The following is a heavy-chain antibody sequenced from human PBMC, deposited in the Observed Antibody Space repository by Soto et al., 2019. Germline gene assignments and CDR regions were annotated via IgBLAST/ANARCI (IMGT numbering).Heavy chain of an antibody. D-gene: IGHD5-12*01. V-gene: IGHV1-3*01. J-gene: IGHJ5*02. CDR3: ARGPLRNWFDP. Sequence: QVQLVQSGAEVKKPGASVKVSCKASGCTFTSYAMHWVRQAPGQRLEWMGWINAGNGNTKYSQKFQGRVTITKNTSASTAYMELSSLRSEDTAVYYCARGPLRNWFDPWGQGTLVTVSS. CDR1: GCTFTSYA. CDR2: INAGNGNT.